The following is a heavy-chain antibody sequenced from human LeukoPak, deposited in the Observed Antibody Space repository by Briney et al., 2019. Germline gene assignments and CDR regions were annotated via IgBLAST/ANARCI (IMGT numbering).Heavy chain of an antibody. CDR1: GGSISSHY. D-gene: IGHD3-3*01. J-gene: IGHJ5*02. CDR3: ARGYYDFWSGYYS. CDR2: IYYSGST. V-gene: IGHV4-59*11. Sequence: SETLSLTCTVSGGSISSHYWSWMRQPPGEGLEWIGYIYYSGSTCYSPSLKSRVTMSVDTSKNQLSLRLSSVTAADTAVYYCARGYYDFWSGYYSWGQGTLVTVSS.